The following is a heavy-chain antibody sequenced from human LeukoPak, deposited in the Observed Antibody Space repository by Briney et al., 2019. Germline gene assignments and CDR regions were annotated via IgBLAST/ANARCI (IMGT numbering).Heavy chain of an antibody. CDR3: ARAVVVVAATRNWFDP. CDR2: VSQSGNT. D-gene: IGHD2-15*01. Sequence: SETLSLTCTLSGDSISSSDHYWVWIRQSPGKGLEWIGSVSQSGNTYYKSSLKSRVTVSINTSKNEFSLILTSVTAADTAVYYCARAVVVVAATRNWFDPWGQGTLVTVSS. V-gene: IGHV4-39*01. CDR1: GDSISSSDHY. J-gene: IGHJ5*02.